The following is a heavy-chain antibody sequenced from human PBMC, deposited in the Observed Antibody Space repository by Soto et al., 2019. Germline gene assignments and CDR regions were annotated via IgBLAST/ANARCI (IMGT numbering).Heavy chain of an antibody. J-gene: IGHJ2*01. Sequence: QVQLVESGGGVVQPGRSLRLSCAASGFTFSSYAMHWVRQAPGKGLDRVVVISYDGSNKYYADSVKGRFTISRDNSKNTLYLQMNSLRAEDTAVYYCARPWIQLWLEDDWYFDLWGRGTLVTVSS. V-gene: IGHV3-30-3*01. CDR2: ISYDGSNK. CDR3: ARPWIQLWLEDDWYFDL. CDR1: GFTFSSYA. D-gene: IGHD5-18*01.